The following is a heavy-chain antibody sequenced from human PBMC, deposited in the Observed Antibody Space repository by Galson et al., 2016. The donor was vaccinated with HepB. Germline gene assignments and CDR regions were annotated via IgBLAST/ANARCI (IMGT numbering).Heavy chain of an antibody. CDR3: AREGIGGHNYDGMDV. D-gene: IGHD6-13*01. CDR1: GFMFNGYA. V-gene: IGHV3-30*03. CDR2: ISYDGSND. J-gene: IGHJ6*02. Sequence: SLRLSCAASGFMFNGYAFHWVRQAPGKGLEWVAVISYDGSNDFYADYLKGRFTISRDNSKNTLYLQMNRLRDEDTAIYWCAREGIGGHNYDGMDVWGQGTTVTVSS.